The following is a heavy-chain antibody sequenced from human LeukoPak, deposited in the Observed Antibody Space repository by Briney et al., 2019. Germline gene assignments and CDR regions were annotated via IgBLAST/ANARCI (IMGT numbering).Heavy chain of an antibody. Sequence: SQTLSLTCAISGDGFSSNSVAWNWIRQSPARGLEWLGRAYYRSKWFYEYAESVKSRIIINSDTAKNQFSLQLNSVTPEDTAAYYCALIREPYNYHYGMDVWGQGTTVTVSS. V-gene: IGHV6-1*01. D-gene: IGHD5-24*01. CDR1: GDGFSSNSVA. J-gene: IGHJ6*02. CDR2: AYYRSKWFY. CDR3: ALIREPYNYHYGMDV.